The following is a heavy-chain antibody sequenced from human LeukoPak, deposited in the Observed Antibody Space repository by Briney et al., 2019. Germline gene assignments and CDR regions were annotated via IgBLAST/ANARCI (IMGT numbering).Heavy chain of an antibody. Sequence: GRSLRLSCAASGFTFSSYGMHWVRQAPGKGLEWVAVISYDGSSKYYADSVKGRFTISRDNSKNTLYLQMNSLRAEDTAVYYCAKAPRPGYYYDSSGYFDYWGQGTLVTVSS. J-gene: IGHJ4*02. D-gene: IGHD3-22*01. V-gene: IGHV3-30*18. CDR1: GFTFSSYG. CDR3: AKAPRPGYYYDSSGYFDY. CDR2: ISYDGSSK.